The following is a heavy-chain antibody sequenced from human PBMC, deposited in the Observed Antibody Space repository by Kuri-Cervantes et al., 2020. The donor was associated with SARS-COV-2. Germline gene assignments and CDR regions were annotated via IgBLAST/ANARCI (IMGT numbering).Heavy chain of an antibody. CDR1: GYTFTSYA. V-gene: IGHV1-3*01. CDR3: ARSSWSDKAAAGTDV. J-gene: IGHJ6*02. Sequence: GGSLRLSCKASGYTFTSYAMHWVRQAPGQRLEWMGWINAGNGNTKYSQKFQGRVTITRDTSASTAYMELSSLRSEDTAVYYCARSSWSDKAAAGTDVWGQGTTVTVSS. D-gene: IGHD6-13*01. CDR2: INAGNGNT.